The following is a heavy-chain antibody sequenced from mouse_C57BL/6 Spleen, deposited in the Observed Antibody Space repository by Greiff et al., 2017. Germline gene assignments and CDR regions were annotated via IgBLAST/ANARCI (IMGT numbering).Heavy chain of an antibody. D-gene: IGHD4-1*02. CDR3: ARDIPQLGYYFDY. Sequence: EVQLVESGGGLVKPGGSLKLSCAASGFTFSSYAMSWVRQTPEKRLEWVATISDGGSYTYYPDNVKGRFTISRDNAKNNLYLQMSHLKSEDTAMYYCARDIPQLGYYFDYWGRGTTLTVSS. CDR1: GFTFSSYA. CDR2: ISDGGSYT. V-gene: IGHV5-4*01. J-gene: IGHJ2*01.